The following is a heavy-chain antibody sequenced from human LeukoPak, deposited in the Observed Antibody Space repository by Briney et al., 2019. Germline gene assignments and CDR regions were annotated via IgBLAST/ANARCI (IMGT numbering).Heavy chain of an antibody. V-gene: IGHV4-34*08. J-gene: IGHJ6*03. Sequence: PSETLSLTCAVNGGTFSGVYWSWIRQPPGKGLEWIGEINHSGSTNYNPSLKSRVTISVDTSKNQFSLKLSSVTAADTCVFDSACLTYYYIDVGGKGTTVTVSS. CDR3: ACLTYYYIDV. CDR1: GGTFSGVY. CDR2: INHSGST. D-gene: IGHD4/OR15-4a*01.